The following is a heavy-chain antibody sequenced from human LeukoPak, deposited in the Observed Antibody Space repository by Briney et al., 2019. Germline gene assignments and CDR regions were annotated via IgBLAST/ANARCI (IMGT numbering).Heavy chain of an antibody. D-gene: IGHD1-26*01. CDR1: GYTFTSYD. CDR2: MDPNRGNT. V-gene: IGHV1-8*02. Sequence: GASVKVSCKASGYTFTSYDINWVRQAPGQGLEWMGWMDPNRGNTGYAHKFQGRVTMARSTSVSTAYMELSSLTSEDTAVYYCAREDSGRYYEPYFDYWGQGTLVTVSS. J-gene: IGHJ4*02. CDR3: AREDSGRYYEPYFDY.